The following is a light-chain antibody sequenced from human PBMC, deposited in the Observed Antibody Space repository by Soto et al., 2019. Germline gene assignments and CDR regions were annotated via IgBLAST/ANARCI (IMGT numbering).Light chain of an antibody. CDR2: DAS. CDR1: QTSNTW. J-gene: IGKJ2*01. V-gene: IGKV1-5*01. Sequence: EIQMTQSPSTVSASVGDRVTLTCRASQTSNTWLAWYQQKPGKAPNLLIYDASTLAGGVPSRFSGRGSGTEFTLTISSLQPDDFGTYYSHRYNGYFGQGTKLEIK. CDR3: HRYNGY.